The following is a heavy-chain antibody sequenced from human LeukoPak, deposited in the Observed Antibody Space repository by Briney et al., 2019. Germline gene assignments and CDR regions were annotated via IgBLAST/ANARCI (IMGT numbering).Heavy chain of an antibody. V-gene: IGHV4-34*01. CDR1: GGSFSGYY. Sequence: KTSETLSLTCAVYGGSFSGYYWSWIRQPPGKGLEWIGEINHSGSTNYNPSLKSRVTISVDTSKNQFSLKLSSVTAADTAVYYCARVGPTMVRGDTNWFDPWGQGTLVTVSS. CDR3: ARVGPTMVRGDTNWFDP. D-gene: IGHD3-10*01. J-gene: IGHJ5*02. CDR2: INHSGST.